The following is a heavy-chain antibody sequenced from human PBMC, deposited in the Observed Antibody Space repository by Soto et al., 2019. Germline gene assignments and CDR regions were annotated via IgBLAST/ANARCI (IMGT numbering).Heavy chain of an antibody. J-gene: IGHJ4*02. CDR1: GYTFTSYG. V-gene: IGHV1-18*01. D-gene: IGHD3-22*01. CDR2: ISAYNGNT. Sequence: ASVKVSCKASGYTFTSYGISWVRQAPGQGLGWMGWISAYNGNTNYAQKLQGRVTMTTDTSTSTAYMELRSLRSDDTAMYYCARDFYKYYDSSGYYRSPAYWGQGTLVTVSS. CDR3: ARDFYKYYDSSGYYRSPAY.